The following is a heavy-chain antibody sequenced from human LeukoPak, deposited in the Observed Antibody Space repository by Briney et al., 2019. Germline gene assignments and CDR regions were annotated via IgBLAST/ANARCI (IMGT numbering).Heavy chain of an antibody. CDR1: GFTFSSYS. J-gene: IGHJ4*02. Sequence: SGGSLRLSCAASGFTFSSYSMNWVRQAPGKGLEWVSSISSSSSYIYYADSVKGRFTISRDNAKNSLYLQMNSLRAEDTAVYYCARDRPELFIAAAATGVFDYWAQGPLSPSPQ. CDR2: ISSSSSYI. V-gene: IGHV3-21*01. D-gene: IGHD6-13*01. CDR3: ARDRPELFIAAAATGVFDY.